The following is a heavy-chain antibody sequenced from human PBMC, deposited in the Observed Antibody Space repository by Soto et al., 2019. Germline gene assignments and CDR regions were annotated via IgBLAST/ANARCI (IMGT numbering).Heavy chain of an antibody. V-gene: IGHV4-34*01. Sequence: QPAWNGLEWRGEINNGGSTNYNPSLKSRGTISVDTSKNKFSLKLSSVTAADMAVYYCARLYYYYLDVWAKAITGSVSS. CDR2: INNGGST. CDR3: ARLYYYYLDV. D-gene: IGHD2-8*01. J-gene: IGHJ6*03.